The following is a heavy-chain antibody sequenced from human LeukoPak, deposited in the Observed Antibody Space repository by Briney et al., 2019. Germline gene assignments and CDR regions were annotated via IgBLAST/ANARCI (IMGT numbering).Heavy chain of an antibody. J-gene: IGHJ1*01. Sequence: GGSLRLSCAASGFTFSSYWVHWVRQAPGKGLEWVARINSDGTDISYGDSVKGRLTISRDNAKNTLYLQMNSLRVEDTAVYYCARVGYYDSSNYYAYFQHWGQGTLVTVSS. V-gene: IGHV3-74*01. CDR1: GFTFSSYW. CDR3: ARVGYYDSSNYYAYFQH. D-gene: IGHD3-22*01. CDR2: INSDGTDI.